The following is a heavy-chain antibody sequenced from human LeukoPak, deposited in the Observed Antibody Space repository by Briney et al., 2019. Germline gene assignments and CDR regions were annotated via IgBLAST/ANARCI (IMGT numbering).Heavy chain of an antibody. Sequence: GGSLRLSCAASGFTSSSYWMSWVRQAPGKGLEWVANIKQDGSEKYYVDSVKGRFTISRDNAKNSLYLQMNSLRAEDTAVYYCARGGDGYNHSVGYFDYWGQGTLVTVSS. D-gene: IGHD5-24*01. CDR2: IKQDGSEK. V-gene: IGHV3-7*03. CDR1: GFTSSSYW. CDR3: ARGGDGYNHSVGYFDY. J-gene: IGHJ4*02.